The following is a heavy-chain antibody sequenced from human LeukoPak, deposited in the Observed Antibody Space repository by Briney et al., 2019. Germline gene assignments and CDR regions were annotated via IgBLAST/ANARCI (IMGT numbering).Heavy chain of an antibody. CDR3: ARASFNVVFGNWFDP. CDR1: GGSFSGYY. D-gene: IGHD2-8*01. J-gene: IGHJ5*02. CDR2: VYYSGST. Sequence: PSETLSLTCAVYGGSFSGYYWGWIRQAPGKGLEWIGNVYYSGSTFYNPSLKSRVTISVDTSKNQFSLKLRSVTAADTAIYYCARASFNVVFGNWFDPWGQGTLVTVSS. V-gene: IGHV4-34*01.